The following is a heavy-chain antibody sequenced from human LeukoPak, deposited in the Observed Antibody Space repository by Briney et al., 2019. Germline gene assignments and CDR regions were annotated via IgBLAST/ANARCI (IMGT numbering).Heavy chain of an antibody. Sequence: GGSLRLSCEASGFTFSSYDMNWVRQAPGKGLEWVSVISGSGGSTDYADSVKGRFSISRDNSKNTLYLQMNSLRAEDTAVYYCAKGQLWFGEVSYFDYWGQGTLVTVSS. V-gene: IGHV3-23*01. J-gene: IGHJ4*02. CDR1: GFTFSSYD. D-gene: IGHD3-10*01. CDR3: AKGQLWFGEVSYFDY. CDR2: ISGSGGST.